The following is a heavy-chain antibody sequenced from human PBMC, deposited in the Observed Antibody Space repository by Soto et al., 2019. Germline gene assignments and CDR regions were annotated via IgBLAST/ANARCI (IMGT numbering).Heavy chain of an antibody. CDR3: ARGRHRTPDY. CDR1: GYTFINFG. J-gene: IGHJ4*02. D-gene: IGHD2-2*01. Sequence: QVQLMQSAAEVKKPGASVKVSCKTSGYTFINFGITWVRQAPGQGLEWMGRIRAYNADTSYAQKFQGRISMTVETSTTTGYMELRALRSDDTAVYYCARGRHRTPDYWGQGTVVTVSS. V-gene: IGHV1-18*04. CDR2: IRAYNADT.